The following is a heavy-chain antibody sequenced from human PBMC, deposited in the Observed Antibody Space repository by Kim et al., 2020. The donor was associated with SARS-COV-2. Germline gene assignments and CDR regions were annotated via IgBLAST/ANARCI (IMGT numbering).Heavy chain of an antibody. Sequence: GGSLRLSCTASAFTLSTYAMRWVRQAPGKGLEWVSVIYCGGSRTYYADSVKGRFTISRDNSKNTLYLQMNSLRAEDTAVYYCAKVTRRAAGSGLLFDIWGQGTLVTVSS. CDR2: IYCGGSRT. D-gene: IGHD6-13*01. CDR1: AFTLSTYA. CDR3: AKVTRRAAGSGLLFDI. V-gene: IGHV3-23*03. J-gene: IGHJ3*02.